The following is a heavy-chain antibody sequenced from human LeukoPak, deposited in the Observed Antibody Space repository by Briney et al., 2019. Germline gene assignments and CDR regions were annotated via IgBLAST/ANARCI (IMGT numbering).Heavy chain of an antibody. Sequence: SETLSLTCTVSGGSITSSGYSYWTWIRQHPGKGLEWIGFTYYSGTSHYHTSLESRVTISVDTSKNQFSLRLNSVTAADTAVYFCARGDDDYGNLDAWGQGTMVTVSS. V-gene: IGHV4-31*03. CDR1: GGSITSSGYSY. J-gene: IGHJ3*01. CDR3: ARGDDDYGNLDA. D-gene: IGHD4-17*01. CDR2: TYYSGTS.